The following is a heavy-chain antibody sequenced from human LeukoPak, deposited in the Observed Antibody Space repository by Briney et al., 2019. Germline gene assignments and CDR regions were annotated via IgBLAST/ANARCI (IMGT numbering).Heavy chain of an antibody. V-gene: IGHV4-59*01. D-gene: IGHD5/OR15-5a*01. CDR1: GGSIRSYY. Sequence: PSETLSLTCTVSGGSIRSYYWSWIRQPPGKGLGWIGYIYYSGSTDYNPSLKSRVTISVDTSKNQFSLKLSSVTDADTAVYYCARVFYDNIDYWGQGTLVTVSS. CDR3: ARVFYDNIDY. J-gene: IGHJ4*02. CDR2: IYYSGST.